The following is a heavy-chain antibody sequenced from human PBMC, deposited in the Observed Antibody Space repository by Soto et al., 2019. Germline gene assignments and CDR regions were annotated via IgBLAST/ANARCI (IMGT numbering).Heavy chain of an antibody. Sequence: SVKVSCKASGGTFSSYAISWVRQAPGQGLEWMGGIIPIFGTANYAQKFQGRVTITADESTSTAYMELSSLRSEDTAVYYCARMGYSGYDFSYLDYWGQGTLVTVSS. CDR3: ARMGYSGYDFSYLDY. CDR2: IIPIFGTA. V-gene: IGHV1-69*13. J-gene: IGHJ4*02. CDR1: GGTFSSYA. D-gene: IGHD5-12*01.